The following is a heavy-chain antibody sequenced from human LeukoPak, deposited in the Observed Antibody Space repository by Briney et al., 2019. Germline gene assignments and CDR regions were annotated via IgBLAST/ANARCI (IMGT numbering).Heavy chain of an antibody. D-gene: IGHD6-13*01. V-gene: IGHV4-39*01. CDR3: ASVEPQQLVLGH. CDR2: IYYSGNT. CDR1: GVSISSSNSY. J-gene: IGHJ4*02. Sequence: SETLSLTCTVSGVSISSSNSYWGWIRQPPGKGLEWIGSIYYSGNTYYNASLKSQVSISIDTSKNQFSLKLSSVTAADTAVYYCASVEPQQLVLGHWGQGTLVTVSS.